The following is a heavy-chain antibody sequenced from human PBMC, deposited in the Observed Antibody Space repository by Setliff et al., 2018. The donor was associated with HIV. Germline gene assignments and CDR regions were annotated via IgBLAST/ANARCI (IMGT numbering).Heavy chain of an antibody. D-gene: IGHD3-10*01. CDR3: ARGPYYFGSGSYYLNFDY. Sequence: ASVKVSCTASGYTFTGYYMHWVRQAPGQGLEWMGWIHPNSGGSDYAQIFQGRVTMTSDTSINTAYMELSRLTSDDTAVYYCARGPYYFGSGSYYLNFDYWGQGTLVTVSS. CDR2: IHPNSGGS. V-gene: IGHV1-2*02. CDR1: GYTFTGYY. J-gene: IGHJ4*02.